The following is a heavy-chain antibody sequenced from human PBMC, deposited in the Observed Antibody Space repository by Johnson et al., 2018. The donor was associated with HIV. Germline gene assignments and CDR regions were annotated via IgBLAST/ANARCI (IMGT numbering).Heavy chain of an antibody. CDR1: GFTFSSYG. Sequence: VQLMESGGGVVQPGGSLRLSCAASGFTFSSYGMHWVRQAPGKGLEWVAFIRYDGSNKYYADSVKGRFTISRDNSKNTLYLQMNSLRAEDTAVYYCARALSGYYADAFDIWGQGTMVTVSS. CDR2: IRYDGSNK. V-gene: IGHV3-30*02. D-gene: IGHD5-12*01. J-gene: IGHJ3*02. CDR3: ARALSGYYADAFDI.